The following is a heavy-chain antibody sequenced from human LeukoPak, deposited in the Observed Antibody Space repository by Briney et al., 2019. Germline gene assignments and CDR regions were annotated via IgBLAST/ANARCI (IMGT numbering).Heavy chain of an antibody. V-gene: IGHV3-53*01. CDR2: IYSGGSI. D-gene: IGHD4-17*01. Sequence: GGSLRLSCAAPGFTVSSNYMSWVRQAPGKGLEWVSVIYSGGSIYYADSVKGRFTISRDNSKNTLYLQMNSLSAEDTAVYYCARDSDGDYFDYWGQGTLVTVSS. CDR1: GFTVSSNY. J-gene: IGHJ4*02. CDR3: ARDSDGDYFDY.